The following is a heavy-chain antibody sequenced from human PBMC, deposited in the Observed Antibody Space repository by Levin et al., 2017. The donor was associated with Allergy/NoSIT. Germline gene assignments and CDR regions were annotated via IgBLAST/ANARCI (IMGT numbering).Heavy chain of an antibody. D-gene: IGHD3-3*01. CDR3: ASAPYYDFWSGYYIDY. Sequence: ASVKVSCAASGFTFSSYSMNWVRQAPGKGLEWVSSISSSSSYIYYADSVKGRFTISRDNAKNSLYLQMNSLRAEDTAVYYCASAPYYDFWSGYYIDYWGQGTLVTVSS. CDR1: GFTFSSYS. J-gene: IGHJ4*02. V-gene: IGHV3-21*01. CDR2: ISSSSSYI.